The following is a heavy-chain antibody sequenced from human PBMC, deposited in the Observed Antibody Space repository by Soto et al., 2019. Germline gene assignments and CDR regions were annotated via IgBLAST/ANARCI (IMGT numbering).Heavy chain of an antibody. CDR2: INHSGST. V-gene: IGHV4-34*01. D-gene: IGHD3-10*01. CDR1: GGSFSGYY. J-gene: IGHJ6*02. CDR3: ARGPERYYYGSGSYGRNYYYYGMDV. Sequence: SETLSLTCAVYGGSFSGYYWSWIRQPPGKGLEWIGEINHSGSTNYNPSLKSRVTISVDTSKNQFSLKLSSVTAADTAVYYCARGPERYYYGSGSYGRNYYYYGMDVWGQGTTVTVS.